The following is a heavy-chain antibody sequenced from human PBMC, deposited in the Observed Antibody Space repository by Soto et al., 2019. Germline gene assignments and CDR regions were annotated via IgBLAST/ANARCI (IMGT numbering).Heavy chain of an antibody. J-gene: IGHJ5*02. CDR1: GGTFSSYA. V-gene: IGHV1-69*01. D-gene: IGHD3-22*01. CDR2: IIPIFGTA. CDR3: ASSRGGYYYDSSGYHNNWFDP. Sequence: QVQLVQSGAEVKKPGSSVKVSCKASGGTFSSYAISWVRQAPGQGLEWMGGIIPIFGTANYAQKFQGRVTFTADESTSTAYMELSSLRSEDTAVYYCASSRGGYYYDSSGYHNNWFDPWGQGTLVTVSS.